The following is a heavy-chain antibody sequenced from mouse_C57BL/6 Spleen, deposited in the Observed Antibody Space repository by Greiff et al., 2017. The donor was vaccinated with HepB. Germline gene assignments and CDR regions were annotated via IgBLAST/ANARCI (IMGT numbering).Heavy chain of an antibody. CDR2: SRNKANDYTT. CDR1: GFTFSDFY. Sequence: EVQLVESGGGLVQSGRSLRLSCATSGFTFSDFYMEWVRQAPGKGLEWIAASRNKANDYTTEYSASVKGRFIVSRDTSQSILYLQMNALRAEDTAIYYCARDAHYYGSSYAFAYWGQGTLVTVSA. D-gene: IGHD1-1*01. V-gene: IGHV7-1*01. CDR3: ARDAHYYGSSYAFAY. J-gene: IGHJ3*01.